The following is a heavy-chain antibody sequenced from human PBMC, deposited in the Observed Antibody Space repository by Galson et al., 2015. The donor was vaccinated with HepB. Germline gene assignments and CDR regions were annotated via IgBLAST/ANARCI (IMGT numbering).Heavy chain of an antibody. Sequence: SVKVSCKASGGTFSSYAISWVRQAPGQGLEWMGGIIPIFGTANYAQKFQGRVTITADESTSTAYMELSSLRSEDTAVYYCARSGVADYYYYYMDVWGKGTTVTVSS. J-gene: IGHJ6*03. V-gene: IGHV1-69*13. CDR2: IIPIFGTA. D-gene: IGHD3-3*01. CDR3: ARSGVADYYYYYMDV. CDR1: GGTFSSYA.